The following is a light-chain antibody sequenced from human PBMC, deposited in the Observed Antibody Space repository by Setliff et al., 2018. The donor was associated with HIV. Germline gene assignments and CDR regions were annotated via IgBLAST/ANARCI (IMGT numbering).Light chain of an antibody. Sequence: QSVLPQPASVSGSPGQSITISCTGTSSDVGGYNSVSWYQQHPGKAPKLMIYEVGNRPSGVSNRFSGSKSGNTASLTISGLQAEDEADYYCSSYTSSNTLVFGTGTKVTVL. CDR3: SSYTSSNTLV. CDR2: EVG. J-gene: IGLJ1*01. CDR1: SSDVGGYNS. V-gene: IGLV2-14*01.